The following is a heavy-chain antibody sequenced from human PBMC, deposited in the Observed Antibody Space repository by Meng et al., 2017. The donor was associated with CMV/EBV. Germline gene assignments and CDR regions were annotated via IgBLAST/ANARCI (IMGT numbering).Heavy chain of an antibody. CDR3: ARDCSSTSCSPAFDY. CDR1: GFTFSNAW. J-gene: IGHJ4*02. CDR2: IKSKTDGGTT. V-gene: IGHV3-15*01. D-gene: IGHD2-2*01. Sequence: GESLKISCAASGFTFSNAWMSWVRQAPGKGLEWVGRIKSKTDGGTTDYAALVKGRFTISRDDSKNTLYLQMNSLKTEDTAVYYCARDCSSTSCSPAFDYWGQGTLVTVSS.